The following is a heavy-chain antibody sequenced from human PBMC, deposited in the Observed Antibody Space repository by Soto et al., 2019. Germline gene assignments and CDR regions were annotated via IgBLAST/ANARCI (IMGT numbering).Heavy chain of an antibody. V-gene: IGHV4-59*01. CDR1: GGSISSYY. CDR2: IYYSGST. D-gene: IGHD3-16*02. CDR3: ASGLRLGELSFAI. J-gene: IGHJ4*02. Sequence: PSETLSLTCTVSGGSISSYYWSWIRQPPGKGLEWIGYIYYSGSTNYNPSLKSRVTISVDTSKNQFSLKLSSVTAADTAVYYCASGLRLGELSFAIWGQGTLVTVSS.